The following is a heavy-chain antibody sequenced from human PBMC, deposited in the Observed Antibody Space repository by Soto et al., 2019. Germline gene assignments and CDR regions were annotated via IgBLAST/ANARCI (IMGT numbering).Heavy chain of an antibody. CDR2: IYSGGST. CDR3: ARDYAGIDFDI. CDR1: GFTVSSNY. D-gene: IGHD2-21*01. Sequence: EVQLVESGGGLVQPGGSLRLSCAASGFTVSSNYMSWVRQAPGKGLEWVSVIYSGGSTYYADSVKGRFTISRDNSKNTLYLQMNSLRAEDTAVYYCARDYAGIDFDIWGQGTMVTVSS. J-gene: IGHJ3*02. V-gene: IGHV3-66*01.